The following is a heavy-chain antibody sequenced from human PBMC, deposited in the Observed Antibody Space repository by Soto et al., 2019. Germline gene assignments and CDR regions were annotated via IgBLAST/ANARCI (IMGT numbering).Heavy chain of an antibody. CDR1: GYTFTGYY. J-gene: IGHJ5*02. Sequence: ASVKVSCKASGYTFTGYYMHWVRQAPGQGLEWMGWINPNSGGTNYAQKFQGRVTMTRDTSISTAYMELSRLRSDDTAVYYCARXSSVVVAAPPRLNWFDPWGQGTLVTVSS. V-gene: IGHV1-2*02. CDR2: INPNSGGT. CDR3: ARXSSVVVAAPPRLNWFDP. D-gene: IGHD2-15*01.